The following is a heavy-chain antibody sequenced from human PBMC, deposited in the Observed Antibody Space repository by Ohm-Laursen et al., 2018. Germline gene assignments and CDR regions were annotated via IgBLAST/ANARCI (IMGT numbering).Heavy chain of an antibody. J-gene: IGHJ6*02. V-gene: IGHV1-69*06. Sequence: GSSVKVSCKASGGTFSSYAISWVRQAPGQGLQWVGGIIPIFGTANYAQKFQGRVTITADKSTNTAYMELRSLRSEDTAVYYCARGRMVPGRYYYYGMDVWGQGTTVTVSS. D-gene: IGHD2-2*01. CDR2: IIPIFGTA. CDR3: ARGRMVPGRYYYYGMDV. CDR1: GGTFSSYA.